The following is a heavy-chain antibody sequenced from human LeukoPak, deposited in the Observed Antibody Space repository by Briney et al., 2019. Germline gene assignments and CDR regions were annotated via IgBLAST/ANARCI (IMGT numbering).Heavy chain of an antibody. J-gene: IGHJ4*02. CDR1: GFTFSSYA. Sequence: PGRSLRLSCSASGFTFSSYAMHWVRQAPGKGLEYVSAISSNGGSTYYADSVKGRFTISRDNSKNTLYLQMSSLRADDTAVYYCVKSLYDILNALWGGGDYWGQGTLVTVSS. D-gene: IGHD3-9*01. V-gene: IGHV3-64D*06. CDR2: ISSNGGST. CDR3: VKSLYDILNALWGGGDY.